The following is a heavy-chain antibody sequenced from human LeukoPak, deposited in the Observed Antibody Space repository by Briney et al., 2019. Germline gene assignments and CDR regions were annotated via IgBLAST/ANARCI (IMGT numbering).Heavy chain of an antibody. V-gene: IGHV3-21*01. D-gene: IGHD3-9*01. CDR2: ISSSSYI. J-gene: IGHJ4*02. CDR1: GFTFSSYS. CDR3: ARRDYDILTGSLGY. Sequence: GGSLRLSCAASGFTFSSYSMNWVRQAPGKGLEWVSSISSSSYIYYADSVKGRFTISRDNAKNSLYLQMNSLRAEDTAVYYCARRDYDILTGSLGYWGQGTLVTVSS.